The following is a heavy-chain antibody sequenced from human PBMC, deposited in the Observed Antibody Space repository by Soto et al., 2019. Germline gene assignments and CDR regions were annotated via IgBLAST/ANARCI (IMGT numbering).Heavy chain of an antibody. V-gene: IGHV4-4*07. CDR2: MYATGST. D-gene: IGHD6-6*01. CDR1: GGSISSYY. Sequence: SETLSLTFTVSGGSISSYYWSWIRQPAGRGLEWIGRMYATGSTNYNPSLKSRVTMSVDTSKNQFSLKLTFVTAADTAVYYCASLGVEYSSSPYGMDVWGQGTTVTVSS. CDR3: ASLGVEYSSSPYGMDV. J-gene: IGHJ6*02.